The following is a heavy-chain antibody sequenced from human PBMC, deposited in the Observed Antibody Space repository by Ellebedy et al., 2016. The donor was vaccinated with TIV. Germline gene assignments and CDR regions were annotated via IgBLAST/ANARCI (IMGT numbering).Heavy chain of an antibody. Sequence: SETLSLXXTVSGGSLSTDFWTWIRQPAGKGLGWIGRVNSRGTTNYNPSLKSRVTMSVDTSKNQFSLKLSSVTAADTAVYYCARDLSGIDYWGQGTLVTVSS. CDR2: VNSRGTT. D-gene: IGHD2/OR15-2a*01. CDR1: GGSLSTDF. J-gene: IGHJ4*02. CDR3: ARDLSGIDY. V-gene: IGHV4-4*07.